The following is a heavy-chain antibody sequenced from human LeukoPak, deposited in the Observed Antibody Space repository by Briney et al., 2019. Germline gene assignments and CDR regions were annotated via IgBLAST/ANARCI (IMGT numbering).Heavy chain of an antibody. CDR1: GFTFSSYA. D-gene: IGHD2/OR15-2a*01. CDR3: AKSTTPSSKYYFFDY. V-gene: IGHV3-23*01. CDR2: ISGSGGST. J-gene: IGHJ4*02. Sequence: PGGSLRLSCAASGFTFSSYAMSWVRQAPGKGLEWVSVISGSGGSTYYAGSVKGRFTISRDNSKNTLYLQMNSLRAEDTAVYYCAKSTTPSSKYYFFDYWGQGTLVTVSS.